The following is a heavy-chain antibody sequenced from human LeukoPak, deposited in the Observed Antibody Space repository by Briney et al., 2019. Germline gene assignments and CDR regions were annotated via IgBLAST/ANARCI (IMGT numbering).Heavy chain of an antibody. V-gene: IGHV3-13*01. CDR2: IGTAGDT. CDR1: GLTFSTSG. D-gene: IGHD5-24*01. J-gene: IGHJ4*02. Sequence: GGSLRLSCAASGLTFSTSGMHWVRQATGKGLEWVSAIGTAGDTYYPGSVKGRFTISRDNSKNTLYLQMNSLRAEDTAVYYCARERARDGYNHYYFDYWGQGTLVTVSS. CDR3: ARERARDGYNHYYFDY.